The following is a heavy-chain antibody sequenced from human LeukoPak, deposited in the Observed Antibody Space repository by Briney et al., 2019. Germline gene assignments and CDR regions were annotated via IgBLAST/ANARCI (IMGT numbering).Heavy chain of an antibody. CDR3: AIFANYGGNLGGAFDI. V-gene: IGHV4-39*01. D-gene: IGHD4-23*01. Sequence: MTSETLSLTCTVSGGSISSSSYYWGWIRQPPGKGLEWIGSIYYSGSTYYNPSLKSRVTISVDTSKNQFSLKLSSVTAADTAVYYCAIFANYGGNLGGAFDIWGQGTMVTVSS. CDR2: IYYSGST. J-gene: IGHJ3*02. CDR1: GGSISSSSYY.